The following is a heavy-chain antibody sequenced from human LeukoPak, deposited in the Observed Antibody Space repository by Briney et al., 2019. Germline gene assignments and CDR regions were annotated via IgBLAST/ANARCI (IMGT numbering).Heavy chain of an antibody. CDR1: GFIFSNYA. Sequence: GGSLRLSCAASGFIFSNYAMSWVRQAPGKGLEWVSGISGSGISTYYADSVKGRFSISRDNSKNTLFLQMNSLRVEDTAVYYCARSNGLRYFDRWGQGTLVTVSS. D-gene: IGHD2-8*01. V-gene: IGHV3-23*01. CDR2: ISGSGIST. J-gene: IGHJ4*02. CDR3: ARSNGLRYFDR.